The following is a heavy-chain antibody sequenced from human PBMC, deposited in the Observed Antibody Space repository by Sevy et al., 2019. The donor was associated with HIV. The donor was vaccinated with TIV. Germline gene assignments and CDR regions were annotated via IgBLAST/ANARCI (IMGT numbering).Heavy chain of an antibody. D-gene: IGHD6-6*01. Sequence: SETLSLTCTVSGGSISSYYWSWIRQPPGKGLEWIGYIYYSGSTNYNPSLKSRVTISVDTSKNQFSLKLSSVTAADTAVCYCARDLDSSSGMDVWGQGTTVTVSS. V-gene: IGHV4-59*01. J-gene: IGHJ6*02. CDR3: ARDLDSSSGMDV. CDR2: IYYSGST. CDR1: GGSISSYY.